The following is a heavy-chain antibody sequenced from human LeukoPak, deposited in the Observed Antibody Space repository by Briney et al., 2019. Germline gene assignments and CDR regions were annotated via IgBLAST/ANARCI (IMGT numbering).Heavy chain of an antibody. J-gene: IGHJ3*02. CDR3: VREDRILLGNDGFDI. CDR2: ISAYNGNT. Sequence: ASVKVSCKASGYTFTSYGISWVRQAPGQGLEWMGWISAYNGNTNYAQKLQGRVTMTTDTSTSTAYMELRSLRSDDTAVYYCVREDRILLGNDGFDIWGLGTMVTVSS. CDR1: GYTFTSYG. V-gene: IGHV1-18*01. D-gene: IGHD1-26*01.